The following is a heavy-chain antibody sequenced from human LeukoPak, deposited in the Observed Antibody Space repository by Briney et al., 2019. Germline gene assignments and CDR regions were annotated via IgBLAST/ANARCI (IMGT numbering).Heavy chain of an antibody. J-gene: IGHJ6*02. CDR1: GGSISSSNW. V-gene: IGHV4-59*08. CDR3: ARLHDIVVVPAAPYYYGMDV. D-gene: IGHD2-2*01. CDR2: IYYSGST. Sequence: SSGTLSLTCVVSGGSISSSNWWSWIRQPPGKGLEWIGYIYYSGSTNYNPSLKSRVTISVDTSKNQFSLKLSSVTAADTAVYYCARLHDIVVVPAAPYYYGMDVWGQGTTVTVSS.